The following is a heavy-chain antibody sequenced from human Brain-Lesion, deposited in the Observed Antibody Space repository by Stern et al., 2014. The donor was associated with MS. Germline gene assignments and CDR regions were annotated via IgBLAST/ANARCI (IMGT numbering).Heavy chain of an antibody. V-gene: IGHV1-2*02. CDR1: GYIFTGYY. D-gene: IGHD3-3*01. Sequence: VQLVESGAEVKKPGASVKVSCKTSGYIFTGYYIHWVRQAPGQGLEWMAWINPNTGGTKYAQKFQGRVPLRRGTSISTAYVELSSLTSDDTAVYYCARDQRGITIFGVVTDYYYLGMDVWGQGTTVTVSS. CDR2: INPNTGGT. J-gene: IGHJ6*02. CDR3: ARDQRGITIFGVVTDYYYLGMDV.